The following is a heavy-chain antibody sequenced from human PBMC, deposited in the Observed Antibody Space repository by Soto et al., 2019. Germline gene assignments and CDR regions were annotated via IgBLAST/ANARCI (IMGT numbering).Heavy chain of an antibody. Sequence: EVQLAESGGGMVQPGGSLRLSCVASGFTFSSYDMHWVRQAPGKGLEYVSSISSNGGTTYYGNSVKGRVTISRDNSKNSLYLQMGSLRAEDMAVYYCVRRVSGNNDYWGQGTLVTVSS. V-gene: IGHV3-64*01. CDR1: GFTFSSYD. D-gene: IGHD3-10*01. CDR3: VRRVSGNNDY. J-gene: IGHJ4*02. CDR2: ISSNGGTT.